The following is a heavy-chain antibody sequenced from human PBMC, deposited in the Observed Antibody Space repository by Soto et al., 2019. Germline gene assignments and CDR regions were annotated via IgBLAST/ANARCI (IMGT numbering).Heavy chain of an antibody. CDR3: VKAGVPLKGVSSGAYFQH. Sequence: GGSLRLSCAASGFTFDDYAMHWVRQAPGKGLEWVSGISWNSGSIGYADSVKGRFTISRDNAKNSLYLQMNSLRAEDTALYYCVKAGVPLKGVSSGAYFQHWGQGTLVTVSS. CDR1: GFTFDDYA. D-gene: IGHD3-22*01. V-gene: IGHV3-9*01. CDR2: ISWNSGSI. J-gene: IGHJ1*01.